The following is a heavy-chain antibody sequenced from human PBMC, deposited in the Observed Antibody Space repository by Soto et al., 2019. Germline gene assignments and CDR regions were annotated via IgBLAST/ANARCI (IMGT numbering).Heavy chain of an antibody. CDR3: ARGGGDFWSGYQVVTAMYFDY. J-gene: IGHJ4*02. V-gene: IGHV1-69*13. D-gene: IGHD3-3*01. Sequence: SVKVSCKASGGTFSSYAISWVRQAPGQGLERMGGIIPIFGTANYAQKFQGRVTITADESTSTAYMELSSLRSEDTAVYYCARGGGDFWSGYQVVTAMYFDYWGQGTLVTVSS. CDR2: IIPIFGTA. CDR1: GGTFSSYA.